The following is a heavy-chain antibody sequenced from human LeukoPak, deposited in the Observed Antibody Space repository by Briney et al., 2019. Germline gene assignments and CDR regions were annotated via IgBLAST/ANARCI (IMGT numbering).Heavy chain of an antibody. D-gene: IGHD2-2*02. CDR1: GGSISSYY. V-gene: IGHV4-59*01. CDR3: AILHCSSTSCYTNWFDP. CDR2: IYYSGGT. Sequence: TSETLSLTCTVSGGSISSYYWSWIRQPPGKGLEWVGYIYYSGGTNYNPSLKSRVTISVDTSKNQFSLKLSSVTAADTAVYYCAILHCSSTSCYTNWFDPWGQGTLVTVSS. J-gene: IGHJ5*02.